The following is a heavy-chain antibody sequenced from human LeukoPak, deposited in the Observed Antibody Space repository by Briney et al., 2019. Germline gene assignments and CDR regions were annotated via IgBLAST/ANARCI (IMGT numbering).Heavy chain of an antibody. CDR1: GFTFSSYW. V-gene: IGHV3-74*01. D-gene: IGHD6-19*01. CDR3: ARLGSSGWSGFDY. CDR2: INSDGSST. Sequence: GGSLRLSCAASGFTFSSYWMHWVRHAPGKGLVWVSRINSDGSSTSYADSVKGRFTISRDNAKNTLYLQMNSLRAEDTAVYYCARLGSSGWSGFDYWGQGTLVTVSS. J-gene: IGHJ4*02.